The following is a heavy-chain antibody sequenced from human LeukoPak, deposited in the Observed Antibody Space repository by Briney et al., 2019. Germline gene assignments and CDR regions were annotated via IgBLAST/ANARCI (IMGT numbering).Heavy chain of an antibody. Sequence: GGSLRLSCVTSGFPFSTYSMNWVRQAPGKGLEWLSYITSTSDTIYYADSVKGRFTISRDNAKNSLYLQMNSLRAEDTAVYYCASFPWDLRPTWGQGTLVSVAS. CDR1: GFPFSTYS. CDR3: ASFPWDLRPT. D-gene: IGHD1-26*01. V-gene: IGHV3-48*01. CDR2: ITSTSDTI. J-gene: IGHJ4*02.